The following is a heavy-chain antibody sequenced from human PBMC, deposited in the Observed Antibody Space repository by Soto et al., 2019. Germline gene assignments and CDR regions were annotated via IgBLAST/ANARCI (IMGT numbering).Heavy chain of an antibody. CDR3: ASRTRYCSGGSCYSGYYYYGMDV. Sequence: QVQLVQSGAEVKKPGASVKVSCKASGYTFTSYYMHWVRQAPGQGLEWMGIINPSGGSTSYAQKFQRRVTMTRDTATSTVYMELSSLRSEDTAVYYCASRTRYCSGGSCYSGYYYYGMDVWGQGTKVTVSS. D-gene: IGHD2-15*01. CDR1: GYTFTSYY. V-gene: IGHV1-46*01. CDR2: INPSGGST. J-gene: IGHJ6*02.